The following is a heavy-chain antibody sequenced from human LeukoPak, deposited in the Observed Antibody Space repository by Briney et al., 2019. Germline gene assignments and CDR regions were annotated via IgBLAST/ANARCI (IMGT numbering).Heavy chain of an antibody. CDR1: DDSITMYY. CDR2: VDHTGST. D-gene: IGHD4-11*01. V-gene: IGHV4-59*01. J-gene: IGHJ6*03. Sequence: SETLSLTCTVSDDSITMYYWTWIRQPPGKGLEWIVYVDHTGSTKFNPSLNGRVSISRDTSNNFFSLRLRSVTAADTAVYFCARGRVSSSTWYSTYYYFFYMDFWGKGTTVTVSS. CDR3: ARGRVSSSTWYSTYYYFFYMDF.